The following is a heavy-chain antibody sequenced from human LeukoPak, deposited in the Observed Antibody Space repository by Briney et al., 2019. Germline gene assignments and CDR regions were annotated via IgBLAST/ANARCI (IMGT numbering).Heavy chain of an antibody. V-gene: IGHV3-23*01. CDR1: ELTFSSYG. CDR2: ISGSGGST. CDR3: AKLLYYYDSSQPY. J-gene: IGHJ4*02. D-gene: IGHD3-22*01. Sequence: GGSLRLSCAASELTFSSYGMSWVRQAPEQGLEWVSAISGSGGSTYYADSVKGRFTISRDNSKNTLYLQMNSLRAEDTAVYYCAKLLYYYDSSQPYWGQGTLVTASS.